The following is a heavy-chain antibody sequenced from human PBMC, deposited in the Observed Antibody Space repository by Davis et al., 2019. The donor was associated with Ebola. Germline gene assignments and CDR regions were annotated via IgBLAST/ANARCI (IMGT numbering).Heavy chain of an antibody. J-gene: IGHJ5*02. Sequence: ASVKVSCKASGYTFTSYDISWVRQAPGQGLEWMGIIDPSGGSTSYAQKLQGRVTIIRDTSTSTVYMELSSLRFEDTAVYYCARRASHCSTTSCPEFDPWGQGTLVTVSS. CDR3: ARRASHCSTTSCPEFDP. CDR1: GYTFTSYD. V-gene: IGHV1-46*03. D-gene: IGHD2-2*01. CDR2: IDPSGGST.